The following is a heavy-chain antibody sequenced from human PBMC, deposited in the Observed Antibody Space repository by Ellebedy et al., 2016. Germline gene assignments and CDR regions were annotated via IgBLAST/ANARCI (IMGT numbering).Heavy chain of an antibody. J-gene: IGHJ4*02. CDR3: ARETGGHYYGSGALD. V-gene: IGHV3-48*04. Sequence: GESLKISXTASGFPFSAHSMNWVRQAPGKGLEWVSYIHRSSGLIYYADSVKGRFTISRDNAKDSLYLLMNSLRVEDTAVYYCARETGGHYYGSGALDWGQGTLVSVSS. CDR2: IHRSSGLI. CDR1: GFPFSAHS. D-gene: IGHD3-10*01.